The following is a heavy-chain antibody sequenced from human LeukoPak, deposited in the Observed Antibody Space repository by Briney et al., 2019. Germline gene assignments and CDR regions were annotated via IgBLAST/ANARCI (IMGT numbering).Heavy chain of an antibody. V-gene: IGHV3-48*01. CDR1: GFTFSSYS. CDR2: ISSSSSTI. D-gene: IGHD3-22*01. CDR3: ARDSGSGYYSPYFDY. Sequence: GGSLRLSCAASGFTFSSYSMNWVRQAPGKGLEWVSYISSSSSTIYYADSVKGRFTISRDNAKSSLYLQMNSLRAEDTAVYYCARDSGSGYYSPYFDYWGQGTLVTVSS. J-gene: IGHJ4*02.